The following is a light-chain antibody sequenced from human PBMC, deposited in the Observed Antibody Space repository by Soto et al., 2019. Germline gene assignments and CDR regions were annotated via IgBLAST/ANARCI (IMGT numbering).Light chain of an antibody. J-gene: IGKJ4*01. CDR2: AAS. CDR3: QQYDKFPSLT. V-gene: IGKV3-15*01. Sequence: EMVMTQSPATLSVSPGERATLSCRASQSVSSNLAWYQQKPGQAPRLLIYAASTRATGIPARFSGSGSGTEFTLTIGSLQSEDFALYYCQQYDKFPSLTFGGGTKVEIK. CDR1: QSVSSN.